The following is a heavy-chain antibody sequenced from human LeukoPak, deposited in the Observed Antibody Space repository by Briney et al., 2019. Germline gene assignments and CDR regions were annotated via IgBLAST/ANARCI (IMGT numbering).Heavy chain of an antibody. J-gene: IGHJ6*02. V-gene: IGHV4-4*02. Sequence: PSETLSLTCAVSGGFISSSNWWSWVRQPPGKGLEWIGEIYHSGSTNYNPSLKSRVTISVDKSKNQFSLKLSSVTAADTAVYYCARVDVDYYYGMDVWGQGTTVTVSS. CDR3: ARVDVDYYYGMDV. CDR1: GGFISSSNW. CDR2: IYHSGST.